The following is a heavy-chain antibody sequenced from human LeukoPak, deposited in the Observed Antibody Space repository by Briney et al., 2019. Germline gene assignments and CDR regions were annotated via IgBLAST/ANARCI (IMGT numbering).Heavy chain of an antibody. D-gene: IGHD1-26*01. CDR1: GFTFSDYA. CDR3: AKDLSSSGSYSSVDY. Sequence: GGSLRLSCAASGFTFSDYAMHWVRQAPGKGLEWVAIISDDGIKKYYADSKKGRFTISRDNSKNALYLQMNSLRAEDTAVYYYAKDLSSSGSYSSVDYWGQGTLVTVSS. V-gene: IGHV3-30*01. CDR2: ISDDGIKK. J-gene: IGHJ4*02.